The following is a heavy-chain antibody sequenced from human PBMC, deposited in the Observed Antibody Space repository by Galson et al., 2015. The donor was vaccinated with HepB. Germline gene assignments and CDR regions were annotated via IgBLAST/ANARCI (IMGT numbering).Heavy chain of an antibody. Sequence: SLRLSCAASGFAFSGSAMHWVRQASGKGLEWVGRIRSQANNYATTYATSVKGRFTISRDDSKNTACLQMKSLKSDDTAVYHCVRRGVDSSSSVWGQGTLVTVSS. CDR3: VRRGVDSSSSV. V-gene: IGHV3-73*01. CDR1: GFAFSGSA. CDR2: IRSQANNYAT. J-gene: IGHJ4*02. D-gene: IGHD6-6*01.